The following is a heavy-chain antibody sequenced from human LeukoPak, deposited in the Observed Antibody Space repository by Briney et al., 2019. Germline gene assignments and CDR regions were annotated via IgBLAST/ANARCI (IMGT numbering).Heavy chain of an antibody. CDR1: GGSISSSNW. CDR3: ARMSAPPVGMDV. CDR2: IYHSGST. V-gene: IGHV4-4*02. Sequence: PSETLSLTCAVSGGSISSSNWWSWVRQPPGKGLEWIGEIYHSGSTNYNPSLKSRVTISVDTSKNQLSLKLSSVTAADTAVYYCARMSAPPVGMDVWGQGTTVTVSS. J-gene: IGHJ6*02.